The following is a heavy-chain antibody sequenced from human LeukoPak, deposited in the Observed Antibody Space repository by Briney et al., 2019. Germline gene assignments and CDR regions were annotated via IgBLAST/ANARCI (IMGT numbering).Heavy chain of an antibody. Sequence: KPSETLSLTCTVSGGSISSADHYWSWIRQSPGMGLEWIGYIYYSGSTQYNPSLESRISISKDTSKNQFSLELTSVTAADTAVYYCARGSGYFYCLDAWCQGATVTVSS. CDR3: ARGSGYFYCLDA. J-gene: IGHJ6*02. CDR1: GGSISSADHY. CDR2: IYYSGST. D-gene: IGHD3-3*01. V-gene: IGHV4-30-4*01.